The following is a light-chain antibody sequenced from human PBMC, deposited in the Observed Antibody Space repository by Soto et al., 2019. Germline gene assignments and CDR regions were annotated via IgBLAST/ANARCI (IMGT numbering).Light chain of an antibody. CDR2: DAS. CDR1: QSVSSSY. J-gene: IGKJ5*01. CDR3: QQYGSSPSIT. Sequence: ELVLTQSPGTLSLSPGERATLSFRASQSVSSSYLAWYQQKPGQAPRLLIYDASSRATGIPDRFSGSGSGTDFTLTISRLEPEDFAVYYCQQYGSSPSITFGQGTRLEIK. V-gene: IGKV3-20*01.